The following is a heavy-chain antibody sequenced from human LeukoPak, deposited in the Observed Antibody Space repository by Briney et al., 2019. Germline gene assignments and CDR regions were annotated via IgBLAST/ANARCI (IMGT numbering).Heavy chain of an antibody. J-gene: IGHJ4*02. V-gene: IGHV4-31*03. CDR2: VSFSGAA. CDR3: ARHDYGDSPYFDF. D-gene: IGHD4-17*01. Sequence: PSQTLSLTCTVSGGSISSGGYYWGWIRQHPGKGLEWIGYVSFSGAAHYNPSLNSRVTISLDTSKNQFSLTLTSATAADTAVYYCARHDYGDSPYFDFWARETWSPSPQ. CDR1: GGSISSGGYY.